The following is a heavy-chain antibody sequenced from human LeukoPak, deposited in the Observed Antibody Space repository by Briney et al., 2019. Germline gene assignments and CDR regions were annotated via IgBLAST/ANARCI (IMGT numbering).Heavy chain of an antibody. J-gene: IGHJ4*02. CDR3: TKDHYYASGSYSD. CDR2: ASASGAGT. D-gene: IGHD3-10*01. Sequence: PGGSLRLSCAASGFTFSNYAMNWVRQAPGGGLEWVSTASASGAGTYYADSVRGRFTISRDNFKNMLYLQMDSLRAEDTAVYYCTKDHYYASGSYSDWGQGTLVTVSS. CDR1: GFTFSNYA. V-gene: IGHV3-23*01.